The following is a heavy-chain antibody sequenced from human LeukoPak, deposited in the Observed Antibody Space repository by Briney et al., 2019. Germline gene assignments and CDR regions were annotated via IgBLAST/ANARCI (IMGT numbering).Heavy chain of an antibody. CDR3: ARDRAAAGTGWYFDL. D-gene: IGHD6-13*01. CDR2: ISGSGGST. V-gene: IGHV3-23*01. Sequence: GGSLRLSCAASGFTFSSYAMSWVRQAPGKGLEWVSAISGSGGSTYYADSVKGRFTISRDNSKNTLYLQMNSLRAEDTAVYYCARDRAAAGTGWYFDLWGRGTLVTVSS. J-gene: IGHJ2*01. CDR1: GFTFSSYA.